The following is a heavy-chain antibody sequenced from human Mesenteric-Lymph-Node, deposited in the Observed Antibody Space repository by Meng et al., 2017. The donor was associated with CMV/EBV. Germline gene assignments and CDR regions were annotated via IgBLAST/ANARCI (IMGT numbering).Heavy chain of an antibody. J-gene: IGHJ5*02. V-gene: IGHV4-30-4*08. Sequence: SETLSLTCTVSGGSISSGDYYWSWIRQPPGKGLEWIGYIYYSGSTYYNPSLKSRVTISVDTSKNQFSLKLSSVTAADTAVYYCARDSSATVTKGESAAGWFDPWGQGTLVTVSS. CDR2: IYYSGST. CDR1: GGSISSGDYY. D-gene: IGHD4-11*01. CDR3: ARDSSATVTKGESAAGWFDP.